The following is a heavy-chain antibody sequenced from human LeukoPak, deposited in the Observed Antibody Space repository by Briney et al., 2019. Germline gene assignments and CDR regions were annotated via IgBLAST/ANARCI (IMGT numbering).Heavy chain of an antibody. D-gene: IGHD5-18*01. J-gene: IGHJ4*02. Sequence: GGSLRLSCAASGFTFSSYSMNRVRQAPGKGLEWVSYISSSSSTIYYADSVKGRFTISRDNAKNSLYLQMNSLRAEDTAVYYCARALNSYGYVLGEWGQGTLVTVSS. CDR1: GFTFSSYS. V-gene: IGHV3-48*01. CDR3: ARALNSYGYVLGE. CDR2: ISSSSSTI.